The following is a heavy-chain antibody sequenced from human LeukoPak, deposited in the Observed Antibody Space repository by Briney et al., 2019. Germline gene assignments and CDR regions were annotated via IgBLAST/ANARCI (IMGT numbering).Heavy chain of an antibody. CDR3: AIHARQQLVFCWFDP. Sequence: PGGSLRLSCAASGFTFSSYAMSWVRQAPGKGLEWVSAISGSGGSTYYADSVKGRFTISRDNSKNTLYLQMNSLRAEDTAVYYCAIHARQQLVFCWFDPWGQGTLVTVSS. CDR1: GFTFSSYA. D-gene: IGHD6-13*01. J-gene: IGHJ5*02. V-gene: IGHV3-23*01. CDR2: ISGSGGST.